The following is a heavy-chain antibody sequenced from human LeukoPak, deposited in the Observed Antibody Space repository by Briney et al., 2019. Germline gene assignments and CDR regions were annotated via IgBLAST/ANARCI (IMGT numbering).Heavy chain of an antibody. CDR1: GFTFSWYG. J-gene: IGHJ4*02. D-gene: IGHD2-21*02. CDR3: VKDLSDRDVDY. Sequence: GGSLRLSCLGSGFTFSWYGMNWVRQAPGRGLGYVSAISKNGGNTYYVDSVKGRFTISRDNSKNTLYLQMNSLRDEDTAVYFCVKDLSDRDVDYWGQGTLVTVSS. V-gene: IGHV3-64D*06. CDR2: ISKNGGNT.